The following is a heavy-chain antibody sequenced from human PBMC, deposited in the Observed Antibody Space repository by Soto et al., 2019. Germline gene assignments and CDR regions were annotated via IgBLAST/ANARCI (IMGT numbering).Heavy chain of an antibody. Sequence: EGQLLESGGGLVQPGRSLRLSCAASGFTFSNYGMKWVRQAPGKGLEWVSGIDGIGSSTYYAASVKGRFTISRDNSKNTLFLQMNSLRAEDTALYYCAGGLDYWGQGTLVTVSS. J-gene: IGHJ4*02. V-gene: IGHV3-23*01. CDR1: GFTFSNYG. D-gene: IGHD2-15*01. CDR3: AGGLDY. CDR2: IDGIGSST.